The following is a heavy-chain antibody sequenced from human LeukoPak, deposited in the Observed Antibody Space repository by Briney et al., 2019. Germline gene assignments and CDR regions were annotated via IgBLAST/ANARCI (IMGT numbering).Heavy chain of an antibody. Sequence: GGSLRLSCAASGFNFSNYWMSWIRQAPGKGLEWVANIRQDGGEEYHVDSVKGRFTISRDNAKNSLYLQTNSLRAEDTAVYYCARWEGNGYYFDDRGQGALVTVSS. J-gene: IGHJ4*02. CDR2: IRQDGGEE. D-gene: IGHD3-22*01. V-gene: IGHV3-7*01. CDR3: ARWEGNGYYFDD. CDR1: GFNFSNYW.